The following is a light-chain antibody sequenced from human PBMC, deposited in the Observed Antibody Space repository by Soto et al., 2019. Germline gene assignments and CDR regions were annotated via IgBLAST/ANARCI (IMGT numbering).Light chain of an antibody. CDR1: QDINNY. CDR2: AAS. V-gene: IGKV1-27*01. J-gene: IGKJ3*01. Sequence: IQMTQSPSSLSASVGDRVTITCRASQDINNYLAWYQHKPGKVPKPLIYAASTLRSGVPSRFSGSGSGTDFTLAISSLQPEDVATYYCQNYNTVPPVTFGPGTKVDV. CDR3: QNYNTVPPVT.